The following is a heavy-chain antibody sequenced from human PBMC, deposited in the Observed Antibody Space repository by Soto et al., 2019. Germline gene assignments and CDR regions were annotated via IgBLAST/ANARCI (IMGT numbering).Heavy chain of an antibody. J-gene: IGHJ6*01. D-gene: IGHD2-15*01. Sequence: PSETLSLTCTVSGGSISSGDYYWSWIRQHPGKGLEWIGYIYYSGSTDYNPSLKSRVTIAVDTSNNQFSLKLSSVTAADTSVYYCARDAGSGGSWNWYYGMDVWGPGTTVTVSS. CDR1: GGSISSGDYY. V-gene: IGHV4-31*03. CDR2: IYYSGST. CDR3: ARDAGSGGSWNWYYGMDV.